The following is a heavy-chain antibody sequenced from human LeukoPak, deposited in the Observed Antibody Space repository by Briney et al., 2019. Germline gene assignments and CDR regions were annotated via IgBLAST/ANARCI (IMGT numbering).Heavy chain of an antibody. V-gene: IGHV1-69-2*01. CDR2: VDPEDGYT. CDR1: GYTFTDFY. J-gene: IGHJ4*02. D-gene: IGHD1-26*01. Sequence: ASVKVSCKASGYTFTDFYIHWVQQAPGKGLEWMGRVDPEDGYTIYAEKFQGRVTITADTSTDTAYLELSTLTSDDTAVYYCAAPTASGSYSWGQGMLVTVSS. CDR3: AAPTASGSYS.